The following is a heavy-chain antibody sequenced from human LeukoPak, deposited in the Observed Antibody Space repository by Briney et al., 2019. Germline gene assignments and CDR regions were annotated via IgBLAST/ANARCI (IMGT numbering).Heavy chain of an antibody. Sequence: ASVKVSCKASGYTFTGYHIHWVRQAPGQGLEWMGRINPYSGDTNFAQKFQGRVTITRDTSITTAYMDLSSLTPDDTAVYFCARDQGSLTRSWYTGYWGQGTQVTVSS. CDR2: INPYSGDT. V-gene: IGHV1-2*06. CDR1: GYTFTGYH. D-gene: IGHD6-13*01. J-gene: IGHJ4*02. CDR3: ARDQGSLTRSWYTGY.